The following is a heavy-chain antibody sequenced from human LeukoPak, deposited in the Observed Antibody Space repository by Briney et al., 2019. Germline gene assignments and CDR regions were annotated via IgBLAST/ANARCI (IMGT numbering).Heavy chain of an antibody. J-gene: IGHJ4*02. CDR3: ARGFFKGWYSSSPTPPSFDY. CDR2: IHSTGST. Sequence: PSETLSLTCTVSGGSIRSSSYYWTWIRQPPGKGLEWIGNIHSTGSTDYNPSLKSRVTISVDTSKNQFSLKLSSVTAADTAVYYCARGFFKGWYSSSPTPPSFDYWGQGTLVTVSS. D-gene: IGHD6-6*01. CDR1: GGSIRSSSYY. V-gene: IGHV4-39*07.